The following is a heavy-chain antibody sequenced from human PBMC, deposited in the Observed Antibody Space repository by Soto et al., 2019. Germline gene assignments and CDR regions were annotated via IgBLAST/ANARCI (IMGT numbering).Heavy chain of an antibody. J-gene: IGHJ4*02. CDR1: GFTFSSYA. Sequence: QVQLVESGGGVVQPGRSLRLSCAASGFTFSSYAMHWVRQAPGKGLEWVAVISYDGSNKYYADPVKGRFTISRDNSKNTLYLQMNSLRAEDTAVYYCAREDYWGQGTLVTVSS. V-gene: IGHV3-30-3*01. CDR2: ISYDGSNK. CDR3: AREDY.